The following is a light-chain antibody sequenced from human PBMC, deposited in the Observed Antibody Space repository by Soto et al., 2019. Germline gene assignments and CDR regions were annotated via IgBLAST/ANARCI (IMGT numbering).Light chain of an antibody. CDR3: CSYAGGYIYV. CDR1: NSDVGGYNY. V-gene: IGLV2-11*01. J-gene: IGLJ1*01. CDR2: DVT. Sequence: QSALTQPRSVSGSPGQSVTLSCTGTNSDVGGYNYVSWYQQHPVKAPKLMIYDVTKRPSGVPDRFSGSKSGNTASLTISGLQAEDEADYYCCSYAGGYIYVFGSGTKLTVL.